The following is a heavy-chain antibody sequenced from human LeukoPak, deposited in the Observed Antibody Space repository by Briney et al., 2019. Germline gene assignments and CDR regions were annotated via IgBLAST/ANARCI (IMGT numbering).Heavy chain of an antibody. CDR2: LNANSGGT. J-gene: IGHJ5*02. CDR1: VYTFTGYY. Sequence: ASVTVSCKASVYTFTGYYMHWVRQAPGQGLEWMGWLNANSGGTNYAQKFQGRVTMTRDTSISTAYMELSRLRSDDTAVYYCARVAYDILTGYYSHNWFDPWGQGTLVTVSS. CDR3: ARVAYDILTGYYSHNWFDP. V-gene: IGHV1-2*02. D-gene: IGHD3-9*01.